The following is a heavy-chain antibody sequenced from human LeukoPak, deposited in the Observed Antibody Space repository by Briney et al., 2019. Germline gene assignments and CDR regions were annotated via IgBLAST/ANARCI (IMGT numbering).Heavy chain of an antibody. CDR1: GFTFSGSA. Sequence: GGSLKLSCAASGFTFSGSAMHWVRQASGKGLEWVGRIRSKANSYATACAVSVKGRFTISRDDSKNTAYLQMNSLKTEDTAVYYCTIFLSLGMPPYWGQGTLVTVSS. D-gene: IGHD3-3*02. CDR2: IRSKANSYAT. V-gene: IGHV3-73*01. CDR3: TIFLSLGMPPY. J-gene: IGHJ4*02.